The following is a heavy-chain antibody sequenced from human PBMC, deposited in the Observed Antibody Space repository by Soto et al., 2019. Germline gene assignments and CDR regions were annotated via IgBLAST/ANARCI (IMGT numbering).Heavy chain of an antibody. CDR3: ARGDYDILTGYYYGDY. J-gene: IGHJ4*02. V-gene: IGHV4-31*03. CDR1: GGSISSGGYY. CDR2: IYYSGST. Sequence: QVQLQESGPGLVKPSQTLSLTCTVSGGSISSGGYYWSWIRQHPGKGLEWIGYIYYSGSTYYNPSLKSRVTISVDTSKIQFSLKLSSVTAADTAVYYCARGDYDILTGYYYGDYWGQGTLVTVSS. D-gene: IGHD3-9*01.